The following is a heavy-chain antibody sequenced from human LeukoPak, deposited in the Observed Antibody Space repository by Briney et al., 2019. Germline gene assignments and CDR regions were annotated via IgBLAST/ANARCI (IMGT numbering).Heavy chain of an antibody. D-gene: IGHD3/OR15-3a*01. J-gene: IGHJ6*02. V-gene: IGHV3-33*08. Sequence: GGSLRLSCAASGFTFSSCAMSWVRQAPGKGLEWVAVIWYDGSNKYYADSVKGRFTISRDDSKNTLYLQMNSLRAEDTAVYYCARDDLVDYYYGMDVWGQGTTVTVSS. CDR3: ARDDLVDYYYGMDV. CDR1: GFTFSSCA. CDR2: IWYDGSNK.